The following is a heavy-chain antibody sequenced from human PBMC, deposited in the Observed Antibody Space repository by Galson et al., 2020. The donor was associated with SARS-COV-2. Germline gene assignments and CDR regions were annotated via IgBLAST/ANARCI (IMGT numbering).Heavy chain of an antibody. Sequence: SQTLSLTCTVSGDSVTSGSFYWSWIRQPAGKGLEWIGRVYTTVSTNYNPSLKSRVTMSVATSKNQLSLKLTSVTAADTAVYYCARSTIFGVVRGAFDIWGHGTMVVVSS. J-gene: IGHJ3*02. CDR3: ARSTIFGVVRGAFDI. D-gene: IGHD3-3*01. CDR1: GDSVTSGSFY. V-gene: IGHV4-61*02. CDR2: VYTTVST.